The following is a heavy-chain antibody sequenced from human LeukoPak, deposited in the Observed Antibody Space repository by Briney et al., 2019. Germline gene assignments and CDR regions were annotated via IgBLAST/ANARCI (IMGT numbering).Heavy chain of an antibody. V-gene: IGHV4-59*01. Sequence: SETLSLTCTVSGAYFTNYYWSFIRQPPGKGLEWIGFSSYNGNTNYNPSLKSRVTISVDMSKNQFSLRLKSVTAADTAVYYCARGALLWFGAKMEYYFHSWGQGTLVTVSS. CDR2: SSYNGNT. D-gene: IGHD3-10*01. J-gene: IGHJ4*02. CDR1: GAYFTNYY. CDR3: ARGALLWFGAKMEYYFHS.